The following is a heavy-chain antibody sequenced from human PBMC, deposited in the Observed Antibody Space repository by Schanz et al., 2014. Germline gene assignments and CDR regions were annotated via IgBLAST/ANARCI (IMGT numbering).Heavy chain of an antibody. Sequence: EVQLVESGGGLVQPGGSLTLSCAASGFTLSSYALSWVRQSPGKGLEWVSAINTADTTYYADSVKGRFTVSRDNSKNTVYLHMNSLRDEDTAVYYCAKDMNREATAPESWGQGTLVVVSS. V-gene: IGHV3-23*04. J-gene: IGHJ5*02. D-gene: IGHD5-12*01. CDR2: INTADTT. CDR1: GFTLSSYA. CDR3: AKDMNREATAPES.